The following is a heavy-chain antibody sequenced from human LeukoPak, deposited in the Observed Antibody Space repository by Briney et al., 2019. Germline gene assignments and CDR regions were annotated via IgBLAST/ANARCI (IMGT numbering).Heavy chain of an antibody. Sequence: PGGSLRLSCAASGFPFSDYYMSWIRQAPGKGLEWVSYISSSGSTIYYADSVKGLFTISRDNAKNSLYLQMNSLRAEDTSVYYCARDRLRFSPDYWGQGTLVTVSS. CDR3: ARDRLRFSPDY. J-gene: IGHJ4*02. D-gene: IGHD3-3*01. V-gene: IGHV3-11*04. CDR1: GFPFSDYY. CDR2: ISSSGSTI.